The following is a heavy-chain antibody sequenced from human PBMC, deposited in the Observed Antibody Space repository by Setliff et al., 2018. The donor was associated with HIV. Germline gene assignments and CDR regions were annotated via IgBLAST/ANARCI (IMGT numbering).Heavy chain of an antibody. D-gene: IGHD1-26*01. CDR3: ARRNGREPHLGLGY. Sequence: GGSLRLSCEASGFTFTDYYVTWIRQAPGKGLEWVSYISSSGASVYYADSVQGRFTISRDNAENSVYLQMNSLRVEDSAVYYCARRNGREPHLGLGYWGQGTLVTVSS. CDR1: GFTFTDYY. V-gene: IGHV3-11*01. CDR2: ISSSGASV. J-gene: IGHJ4*02.